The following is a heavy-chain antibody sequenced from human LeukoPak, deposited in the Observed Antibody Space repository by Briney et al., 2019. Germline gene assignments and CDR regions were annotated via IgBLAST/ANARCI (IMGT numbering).Heavy chain of an antibody. CDR2: ITSKAFGGTA. D-gene: IGHD6-13*01. CDR3: TRDREAAAGINALDI. V-gene: IGHV3-49*04. J-gene: IGHJ3*02. CDR1: GGTFGDYA. Sequence: SLRLSCRPSGGTFGDYAMSWVRQAPGKGLEWVGFITSKAFGGTAEYAASVKGRFTISRDDSKSLAYLQMNSLNTEDTAVYYCTRDREAAAGINALDIWGQGTMVTVSS.